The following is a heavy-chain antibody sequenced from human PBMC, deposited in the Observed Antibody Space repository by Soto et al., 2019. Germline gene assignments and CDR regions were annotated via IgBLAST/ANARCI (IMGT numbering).Heavy chain of an antibody. Sequence: QVQLQQWGAGLLKPSETLSPTCAVYGGSFSGYYWNWIRQPPGKGLEWIGEINHSGSTNYNPSLNGRVTISVDTSKNQFSLNLSSVTAADTALYYCQKGDDAFDIWGQGTMVTVSS. J-gene: IGHJ3*02. CDR3: QKGDDAFDI. D-gene: IGHD3-16*01. CDR1: GGSFSGYY. V-gene: IGHV4-34*01. CDR2: INHSGST.